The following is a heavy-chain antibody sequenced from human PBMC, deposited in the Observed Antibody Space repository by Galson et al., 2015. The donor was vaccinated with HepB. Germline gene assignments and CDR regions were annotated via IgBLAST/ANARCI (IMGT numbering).Heavy chain of an antibody. D-gene: IGHD5-12*01. CDR3: AREHSGYDGIWATNNWFDP. CDR2: ISSSSSYT. CDR1: GFTFSDYY. V-gene: IGHV3-11*05. J-gene: IGHJ5*02. Sequence: SLRLSCAASGFTFSDYYMSWIRQAPGKGLEWVSYISSSSSYTNYADSVKGRFTISRDNAKNSLYLQMNSLRAEDTAVYYCAREHSGYDGIWATNNWFDPWGQGTLVTVSS.